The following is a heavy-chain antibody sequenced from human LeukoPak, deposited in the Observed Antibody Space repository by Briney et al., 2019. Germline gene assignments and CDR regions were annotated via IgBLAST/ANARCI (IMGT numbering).Heavy chain of an antibody. J-gene: IGHJ4*02. Sequence: SETLSLTCTVSGGSISSYYWGWIRQPPGKGLEWIGYIYYSGSTNYNPSLKSRVTISVDTSKNQFSLKLSSVTAADTAVYYCARVYSYGFYYFDYWGQGTLVTVSS. D-gene: IGHD5-18*01. V-gene: IGHV4-59*08. CDR3: ARVYSYGFYYFDY. CDR1: GGSISSYY. CDR2: IYYSGST.